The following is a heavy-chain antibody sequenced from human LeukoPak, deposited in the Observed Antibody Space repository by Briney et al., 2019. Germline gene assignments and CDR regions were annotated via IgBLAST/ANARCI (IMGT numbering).Heavy chain of an antibody. CDR3: ASSKSQTILRFLEWFDRAYYFDY. V-gene: IGHV1-2*02. CDR1: GYTFTGYY. Sequence: ASVKGSCKASGYTFTGYYMHWVPQAPGQGREWGGWINPNSGGPNYAQKFQGRVTMTRDTSISTAYMELSRLRSDDTAVYYCASSKSQTILRFLEWFDRAYYFDYWGQGTLVTVSS. D-gene: IGHD3-3*01. J-gene: IGHJ4*02. CDR2: INPNSGGP.